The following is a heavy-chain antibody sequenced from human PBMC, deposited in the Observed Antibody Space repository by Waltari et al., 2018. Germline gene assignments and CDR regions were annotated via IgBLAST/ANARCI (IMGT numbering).Heavy chain of an antibody. CDR3: ASPRIAARPPDY. Sequence: EVQLVESGGGLVQPGGSLRLSCAASGFTFSSYWMHWVRQAPGKGLVWVSRINNDGSSTSYADSVKGRFTISRDNAKNTLYLQMNSLRAEDTAVYYCASPRIAARPPDYWGQGTLVTVSS. CDR1: GFTFSSYW. V-gene: IGHV3-74*01. D-gene: IGHD6-6*01. J-gene: IGHJ4*02. CDR2: INNDGSST.